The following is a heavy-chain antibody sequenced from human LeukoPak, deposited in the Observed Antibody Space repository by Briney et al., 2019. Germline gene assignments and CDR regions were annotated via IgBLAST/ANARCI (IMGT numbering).Heavy chain of an antibody. Sequence: SVKVSCKASGDTFSSYAISWVRQAPGQGLEWMGGIIPIFGTANYAQKFQGRVTITTDESTSTAYMELSSLRSEDTAVYYCAGERTYRDAFDIWGQGTMVTVSS. CDR2: IIPIFGTA. V-gene: IGHV1-69*05. J-gene: IGHJ3*02. CDR3: AGERTYRDAFDI. CDR1: GDTFSSYA.